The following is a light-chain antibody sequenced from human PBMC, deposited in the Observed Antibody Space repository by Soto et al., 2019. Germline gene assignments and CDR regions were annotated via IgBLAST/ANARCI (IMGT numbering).Light chain of an antibody. V-gene: IGKV3-11*01. CDR1: QSVRSS. Sequence: EIVLTQSPATLSLSPGERATLSCRASQSVRSSLAWYQQKPGQAPRLLIYDASNRATGIPARFSGSGSGTDFTLTISSLEPEDFAVYYCQQRSNWVTFGPGTKVDI. J-gene: IGKJ3*01. CDR2: DAS. CDR3: QQRSNWVT.